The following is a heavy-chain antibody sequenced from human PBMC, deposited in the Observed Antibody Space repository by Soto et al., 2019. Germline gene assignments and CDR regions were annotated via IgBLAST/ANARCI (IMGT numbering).Heavy chain of an antibody. V-gene: IGHV6-1*01. CDR2: TYYRSKWYY. J-gene: IGHJ6*02. Sequence: SQTLSLTCVISGDSVTGNTAGWNWIRQSPSRGLEWLGRTYYRSKWYYDYAGSVKGRMTINPDTSRNQFSLQLNSVSPEDTAVYYCARDGVGTSSLIVPKDYYYYGMDVWGQGTTVTVSS. CDR1: GDSVTGNTAG. D-gene: IGHD2-2*01. CDR3: ARDGVGTSSLIVPKDYYYYGMDV.